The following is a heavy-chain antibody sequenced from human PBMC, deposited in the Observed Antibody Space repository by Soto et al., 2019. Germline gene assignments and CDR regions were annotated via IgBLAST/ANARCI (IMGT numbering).Heavy chain of an antibody. J-gene: IGHJ4*02. CDR2: IYYSGST. D-gene: IGHD3-10*01. CDR1: GGSISSGGYY. Sequence: SETLSLTCTVSGGSISSGGYYWSWIRQHPGKGLEWIGYIYYSGSTYYNPSLKSRVTISVDTSKNQFSLKLSSVTAADTAVYYCARGGSGSYHLDYFDYWGQGTLVTVSS. CDR3: ARGGSGSYHLDYFDY. V-gene: IGHV4-31*03.